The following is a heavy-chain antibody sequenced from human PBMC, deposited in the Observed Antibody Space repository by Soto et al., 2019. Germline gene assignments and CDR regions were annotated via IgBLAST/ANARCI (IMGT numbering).Heavy chain of an antibody. CDR2: MYQSGNT. CDR3: ARGSILRYYYDSSGGWLDY. Sequence: QLQLQESGSGLVKPSQTLSLTCAVSGGSISSGGYSWSWIRQPPGQGLEWIGYMYQSGNTDYNSSLKSRVTISVDRSKNHFSLKLSSVTAADTAVYYCARGSILRYYYDSSGGWLDYWGQGTLVTVSS. CDR1: GGSISSGGYS. V-gene: IGHV4-30-2*01. J-gene: IGHJ4*02. D-gene: IGHD3-22*01.